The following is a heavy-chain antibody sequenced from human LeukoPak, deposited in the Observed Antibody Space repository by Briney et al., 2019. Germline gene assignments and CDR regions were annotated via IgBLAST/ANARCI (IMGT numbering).Heavy chain of an antibody. CDR3: ARAQDIVVVPAATGFDP. Sequence: ASVKVSCKASGYTFTGYYMHWVRQAPGQGLEWMGWINPNSGGTNYAQKFQGRVTMTRDTSISTAYMELSRLRSDDTAVYYCARAQDIVVVPAATGFDPWGQGTLVTVSS. D-gene: IGHD2-2*01. V-gene: IGHV1-2*02. J-gene: IGHJ5*02. CDR1: GYTFTGYY. CDR2: INPNSGGT.